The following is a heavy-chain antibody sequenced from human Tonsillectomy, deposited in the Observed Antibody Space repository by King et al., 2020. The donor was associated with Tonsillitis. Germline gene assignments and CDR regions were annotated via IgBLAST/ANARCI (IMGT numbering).Heavy chain of an antibody. D-gene: IGHD3-22*01. CDR3: ARDLRPPPYYYDSSGYRNWFDP. Sequence: QLQESGPGLVKPSETLSLTCTVSGYSISSGYYWGWIRQPPGKGLEWIGSIYHSGSTYYNPSLKSRVTISVDTSKNQFSLKLSSVIAADTAVYYCARDLRPPPYYYDSSGYRNWFDPWGQGTLVTVSS. V-gene: IGHV4-38-2*02. CDR1: GYSISSGYY. J-gene: IGHJ5*02. CDR2: IYHSGST.